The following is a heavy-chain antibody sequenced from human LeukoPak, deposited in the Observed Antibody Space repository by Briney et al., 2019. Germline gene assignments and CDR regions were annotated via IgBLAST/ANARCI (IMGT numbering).Heavy chain of an antibody. CDR1: GGTFSSYA. Sequence: SVKVSCKASGGTFSSYAISWVRQAPGQGLEWMGGIIPIFGTANYAQKFQGRVTITADKSTSTAYMELSSLRSEDTAVYYCARALFWSSGWYDYWGQGTLVTVSS. CDR2: IIPIFGTA. V-gene: IGHV1-69*06. CDR3: ARALFWSSGWYDY. D-gene: IGHD6-19*01. J-gene: IGHJ4*02.